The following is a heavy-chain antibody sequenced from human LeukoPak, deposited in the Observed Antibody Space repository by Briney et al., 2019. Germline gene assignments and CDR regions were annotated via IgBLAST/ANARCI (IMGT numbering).Heavy chain of an antibody. Sequence: PSETLCLTCTAAAGSIISSTYYWVWIRRPPGKGLEWIGSIYYSGSTYYNPSLKSRVTVSIDTSKNQFSLNLMSVTAADTAVYYCVRGSTLRHYQYWGQGTLVTVSS. CDR1: AGSIISSTYY. CDR2: IYYSGST. CDR3: VRGSTLRHYQY. V-gene: IGHV4-39*01. J-gene: IGHJ4*02. D-gene: IGHD3-16*01.